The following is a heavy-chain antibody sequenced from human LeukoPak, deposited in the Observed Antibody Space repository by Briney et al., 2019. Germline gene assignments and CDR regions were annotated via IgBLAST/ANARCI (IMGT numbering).Heavy chain of an antibody. V-gene: IGHV3-13*04. CDR1: GFTFSSYD. D-gene: IGHD6-25*01. CDR2: IGTADDT. J-gene: IGHJ6*02. CDR3: ARSGYYHYYGLDV. Sequence: PGGSLRLSCVASGFTFSSYDIHWVRQTTGKGLEWVSAIGTADDTFYPASVKGRFTISRDDAKNSLYLQMSNLRVGDTAVYYCARSGYYHYYGLDVWGQGTTVTVSS.